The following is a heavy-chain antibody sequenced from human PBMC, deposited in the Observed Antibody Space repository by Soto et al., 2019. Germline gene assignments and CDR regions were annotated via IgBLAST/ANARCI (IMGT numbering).Heavy chain of an antibody. CDR3: AVGANFYYDIFYLDY. CDR2: ISTYNGNT. D-gene: IGHD3-9*01. J-gene: IGHJ4*01. CDR1: GYTFTSYG. Sequence: QVQLVQSGAEVKKPGASVKVSCKASGYTFTSYGISWVRQAPGQGLEWMGWISTYNGNTNYAQKLQGRVTMTTDTSTGTAYRELRSLGSADTALYCCAVGANFYYDIFYLDYWGQGTMVTVSS. V-gene: IGHV1-18*01.